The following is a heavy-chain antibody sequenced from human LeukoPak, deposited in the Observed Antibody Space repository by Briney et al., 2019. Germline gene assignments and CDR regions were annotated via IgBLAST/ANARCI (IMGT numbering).Heavy chain of an antibody. D-gene: IGHD6-6*01. CDR3: ARPSRGAGLDY. CDR2: IYSGGST. V-gene: IGHV3-53*01. Sequence: GGSLRLSCAASGFTFSSYAMSWVRQAPGKGLEWVSVIYSGGSTYYPDSVTGRFTIYRDNSKNTLYLQMNSLRAEDTAVYYCARPSRGAGLDYWGQGTLVTVSS. J-gene: IGHJ4*02. CDR1: GFTFSSYA.